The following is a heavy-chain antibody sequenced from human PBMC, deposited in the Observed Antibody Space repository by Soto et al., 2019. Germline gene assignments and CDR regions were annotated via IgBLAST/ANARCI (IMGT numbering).Heavy chain of an antibody. CDR3: ARGSIPLARYFDY. CDR2: ISSSGSTI. J-gene: IGHJ4*02. V-gene: IGHV3-11*01. D-gene: IGHD2-2*02. Sequence: PGGSVRLSCAASGFTFSDYYMSWIRQAPGKGLEWVSYISSSGSTIYYADSVKGRFTISRDNAKNSLYLQMNSLRAEDTAVYYCARGSIPLARYFDYWGQGTLVTVSS. CDR1: GFTFSDYY.